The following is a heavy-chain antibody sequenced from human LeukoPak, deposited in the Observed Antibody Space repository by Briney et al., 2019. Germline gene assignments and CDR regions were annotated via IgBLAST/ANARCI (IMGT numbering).Heavy chain of an antibody. Sequence: ASVKVSCKVSGYTLTELSMHWVRQAPGKGLEWMGGFDPEDGETIYAQKFQGRVTMTIDTSTTTVYTELRSLRSDDTAVYYRAREYSSLTNAFDIWGQGTMVTVSS. CDR1: GYTLTELS. J-gene: IGHJ3*02. V-gene: IGHV1-24*01. CDR3: AREYSSLTNAFDI. D-gene: IGHD6-6*01. CDR2: FDPEDGET.